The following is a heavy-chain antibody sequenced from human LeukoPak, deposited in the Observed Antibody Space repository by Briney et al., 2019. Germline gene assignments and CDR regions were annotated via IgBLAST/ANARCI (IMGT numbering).Heavy chain of an antibody. D-gene: IGHD3-22*01. V-gene: IGHV3-23*01. CDR3: AEGEGYYDSSGPFDY. J-gene: IGHJ4*02. Sequence: GGSLRLSCAASGFTFSSYAMSWVRQAPGKGLEWVSAISGSGGSTYYADSVKGRFTISRDNSKNTLYLQMNSLRAEDTAVYYCAEGEGYYDSSGPFDYWGQGTLVTVSS. CDR1: GFTFSSYA. CDR2: ISGSGGST.